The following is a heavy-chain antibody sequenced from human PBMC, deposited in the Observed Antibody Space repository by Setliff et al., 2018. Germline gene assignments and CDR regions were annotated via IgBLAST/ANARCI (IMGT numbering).Heavy chain of an antibody. V-gene: IGHV3-7*01. J-gene: IGHJ4*02. Sequence: GGSLRLSCAASGFTFTNYWINWVRQAPGKGLEWVANIKQDESEKHYVGSVKGRFTISRDNARNSVYLQMNSLRAEDAAVYYCATRDWYAAFDHWGQGTLVTVSS. CDR1: GFTFTNYW. CDR3: ATRDWYAAFDH. CDR2: IKQDESEK. D-gene: IGHD2-8*01.